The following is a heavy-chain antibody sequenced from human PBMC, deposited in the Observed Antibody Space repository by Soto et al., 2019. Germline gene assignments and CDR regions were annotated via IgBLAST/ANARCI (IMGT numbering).Heavy chain of an antibody. CDR3: AKDRLRYCSGGSCSHFDY. J-gene: IGHJ4*02. CDR2: ISYDGSNK. Sequence: QVQLVESGGGVVQPGRSLRLSCAASGFTFSSYGMHWVRQAPGKGLEWVAVISYDGSNKYYADSVKGRFTISRDNSKNTLDLQMNSLRAEDTAVYYWAKDRLRYCSGGSCSHFDYWGQGTLVTVSS. D-gene: IGHD2-15*01. CDR1: GFTFSSYG. V-gene: IGHV3-30*18.